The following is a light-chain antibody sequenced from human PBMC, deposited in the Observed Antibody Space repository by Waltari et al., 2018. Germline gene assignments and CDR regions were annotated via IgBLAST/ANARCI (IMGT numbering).Light chain of an antibody. CDR3: QHTDSFPLT. CDR1: QDVSTW. Sequence: DIQTTQSPSSASASVGDRVTISCRAGQDVSTWVACYQQKPGKPPKLLIHGSTTLQSGVPSRFIGSGSGTDFTLTINGLQPDDFASDICQHTDSFPLTFGGGTKVDIK. V-gene: IGKV1-12*01. CDR2: GST. J-gene: IGKJ4*01.